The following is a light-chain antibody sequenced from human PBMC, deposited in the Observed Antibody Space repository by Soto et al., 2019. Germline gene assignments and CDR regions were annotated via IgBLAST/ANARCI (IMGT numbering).Light chain of an antibody. CDR1: QSISIY. CDR3: HQSYSTPYN. V-gene: IGKV1-39*01. J-gene: IGKJ2*01. Sequence: DIQMTQSPSSLPASVGDRVTITCRASQSISIYLNWYQQKPGRAPNLLIYGASSLQSGVPSRFSGSGSGTDFTLTISSLQPEDCATYYCHQSYSTPYNFGQGTKLQIK. CDR2: GAS.